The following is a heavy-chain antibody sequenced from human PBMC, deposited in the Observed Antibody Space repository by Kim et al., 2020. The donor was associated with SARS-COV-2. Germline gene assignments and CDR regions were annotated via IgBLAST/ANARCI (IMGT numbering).Heavy chain of an antibody. D-gene: IGHD3-16*01. J-gene: IGHJ6*02. V-gene: IGHV3-30-3*01. CDR3: GGVGV. CDR2: ISFDGSAT. Sequence: GGSLRLSCAASGFVLIDYVMHWVRQAPGEGLEWVAVISFDGSATYYADSVKGRFTISRDNSKNMLYLQTNNLRPEDTAVYYFGGVGVWGQGTTVTVSS. CDR1: GFVLIDYV.